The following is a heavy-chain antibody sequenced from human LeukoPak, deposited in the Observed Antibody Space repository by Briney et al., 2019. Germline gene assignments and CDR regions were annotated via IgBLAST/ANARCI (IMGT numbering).Heavy chain of an antibody. D-gene: IGHD3-22*01. Sequence: SETLSLTCTVSGGSIRSYYWSWIRQPPGKGLEWIGDINYSGSTKYKPSLKSRVTISVYTSKNQFSLKLSSVTAADTAVYSCARVYPYYYDNSGYSGYFDYWGQGILVTVSS. CDR3: ARVYPYYYDNSGYSGYFDY. V-gene: IGHV4-59*01. CDR1: GGSIRSYY. J-gene: IGHJ4*02. CDR2: INYSGST.